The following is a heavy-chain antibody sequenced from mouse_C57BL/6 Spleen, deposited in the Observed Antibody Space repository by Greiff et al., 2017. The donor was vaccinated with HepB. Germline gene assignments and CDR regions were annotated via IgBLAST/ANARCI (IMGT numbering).Heavy chain of an antibody. CDR3: ARKGGEDGICGYFDY. J-gene: IGHJ2*01. D-gene: IGHD2-1*01. Sequence: VQLQQSGAELMKPGASVKLSCKATGYTFTGYWIEWVKQRPGHGLEWIGEILPGSGSTNYYEKFKGKATFTADTSSNTAYMQLNSLTTEYSAIYYCARKGGEDGICGYFDYWGQGTTLTVSS. V-gene: IGHV1-9*01. CDR1: GYTFTGYW. CDR2: ILPGSGST.